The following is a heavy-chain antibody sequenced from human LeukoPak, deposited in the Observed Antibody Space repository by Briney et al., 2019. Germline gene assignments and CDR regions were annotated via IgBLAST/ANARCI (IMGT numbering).Heavy chain of an antibody. CDR2: ISSSGSTI. J-gene: IGHJ3*02. V-gene: IGHV3-48*03. D-gene: IGHD4-17*01. CDR1: GFTFSSYE. Sequence: GGSLRLSCAASGFTFSSYEMNWVRQAPGKGLEWVSYISSSGSTIFYADSVKGRFTISRDNAKNSLYLQMNSLRAEDTAVYFCARPTTVTMVDAFDIWGLGTMVTVSS. CDR3: ARPTTVTMVDAFDI.